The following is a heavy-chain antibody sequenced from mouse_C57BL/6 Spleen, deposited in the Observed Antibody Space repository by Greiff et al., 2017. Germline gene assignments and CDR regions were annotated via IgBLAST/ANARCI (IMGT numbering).Heavy chain of an antibody. CDR2: INPSNGGT. CDR1: GYTFPSHW. D-gene: IGHD4-1*01. Sequence: QVQLQQPGTELVKPGASVKLSCKASGYTFPSHWMHWVKQRPGQGLEWIGNINPSNGGTNYNEKFKSKATLTVDKSSSTAYMQLSSLTSEDSAVYYVARDWDVCYAMDYWSQGTSDTVST. CDR3: ARDWDVCYAMDY. J-gene: IGHJ4*01. V-gene: IGHV1-53*01.